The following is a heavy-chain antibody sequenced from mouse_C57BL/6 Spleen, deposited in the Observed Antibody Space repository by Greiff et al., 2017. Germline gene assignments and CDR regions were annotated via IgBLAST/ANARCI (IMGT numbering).Heavy chain of an antibody. V-gene: IGHV2-5*01. D-gene: IGHD1-1*01. CDR1: GFSLTSYG. CDR3: AKENYYGSSYDYAMDY. CDR2: IWRGGST. Sequence: QVQLKQSGPGLVQPSQSLSITCTVSGFSLTSYGVHWVRQSPGKGLEWLGVIWRGGSTDYNAAFMSRLSITKDNSKSQVFFKMNSLQADDTAIYYCAKENYYGSSYDYAMDYWGQGTSVTVSS. J-gene: IGHJ4*01.